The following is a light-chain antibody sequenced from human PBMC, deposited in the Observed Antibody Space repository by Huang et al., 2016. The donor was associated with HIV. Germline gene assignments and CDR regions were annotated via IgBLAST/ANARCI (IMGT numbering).Light chain of an antibody. CDR1: QGITKS. J-gene: IGKJ2*01. CDR3: QQYYNTPYT. CDR2: ATS. V-gene: IGKV1-NL1*01. Sequence: DFQMTQSPSSLSASVGDRVTITCRASQGITKSLVWYQQKPGKAPKLLLFATSRLERGVPSRFSGSGSGTDFTLTISSLQPEDFATYYCQQYYNTPYTFGQGTKLEIK.